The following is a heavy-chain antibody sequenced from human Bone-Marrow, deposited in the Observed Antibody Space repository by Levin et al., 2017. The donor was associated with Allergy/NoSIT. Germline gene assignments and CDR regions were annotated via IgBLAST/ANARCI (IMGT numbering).Heavy chain of an antibody. CDR1: GFTFSSYG. CDR2: ISYDGSNK. Sequence: TGGSLRLSCAASGFTFSSYGMHWVRQAPGKGLEWVAVISYDGSNKYYADSVRGRFTISRDNSKNTLYMQMNSLRAEDTAVYYCAKVGVRGEGSSWPQNAFDIWGQGTMVTVSS. J-gene: IGHJ3*02. CDR3: AKVGVRGEGSSWPQNAFDI. D-gene: IGHD6-13*01. V-gene: IGHV3-30*18.